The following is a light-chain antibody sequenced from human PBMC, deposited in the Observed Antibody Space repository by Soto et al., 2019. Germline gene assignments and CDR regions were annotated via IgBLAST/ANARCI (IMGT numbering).Light chain of an antibody. V-gene: IGKV3-11*01. CDR1: RSVRSY. Sequence: EIVLTQSPAILSLSPGERATLSCRARRSVRSYLAWYEQKPGQAPRLLIYDASNRAAGIPARFSGSGSETDFTLTISNLEPEDFAVYYCQQRYAWPPITFGQGTRLEIK. CDR2: DAS. CDR3: QQRYAWPPIT. J-gene: IGKJ5*01.